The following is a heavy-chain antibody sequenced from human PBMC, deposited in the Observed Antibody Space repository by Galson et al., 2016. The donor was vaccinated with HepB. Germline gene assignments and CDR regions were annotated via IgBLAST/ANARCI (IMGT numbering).Heavy chain of an antibody. D-gene: IGHD5-18*01. CDR2: TYYRSQWFN. V-gene: IGHV6-1*01. CDR1: GDSVTNDDTI. J-gene: IGHJ6*02. CDR3: TRGYMHNGMNV. Sequence: CPIPGDSVTNDDTIWNWIRQSPSRGLEWLGRTYYRSQWFNGYAVSVKSRITIHSDTSRNQFSLHLDSVTPDDTAAYCCTRGYMHNGMNVGGQGTTFTVSS.